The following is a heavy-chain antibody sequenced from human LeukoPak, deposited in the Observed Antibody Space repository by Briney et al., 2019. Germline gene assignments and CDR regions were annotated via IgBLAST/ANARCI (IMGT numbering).Heavy chain of an antibody. CDR2: MNPNSGNT. D-gene: IGHD3-10*02. Sequence: ASVKVSCKASGGTFSSYAISWVRQATGQGLEWMGWMNPNSGNTGYAQKFQGRVTMTRNTFISTAYMELSSLRSEDTAVYYCARGFHSMLTYYYYYYGMDVWGQGTTVTVSS. CDR3: ARGFHSMLTYYYYYYGMDV. V-gene: IGHV1-8*02. CDR1: GGTFSSYA. J-gene: IGHJ6*02.